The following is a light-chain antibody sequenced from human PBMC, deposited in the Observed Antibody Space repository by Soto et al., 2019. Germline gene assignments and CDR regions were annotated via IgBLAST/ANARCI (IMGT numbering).Light chain of an antibody. CDR3: EQCYSTPYT. CDR2: AAS. Sequence: DIQMTQSPSSLSASVGDRVTITCRASQSISSYLNWYQQKPGKAPKLLIYAASSLQSGGPSRFSASRSGTDFSLTISSLQPEDFATYYGEQCYSTPYTVGQGTKLEIK. CDR1: QSISSY. V-gene: IGKV1-39*01. J-gene: IGKJ2*01.